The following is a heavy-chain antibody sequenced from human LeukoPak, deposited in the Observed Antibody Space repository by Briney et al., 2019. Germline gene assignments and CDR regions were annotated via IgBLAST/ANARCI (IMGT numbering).Heavy chain of an antibody. CDR3: ARGVAAAGRLVDY. CDR1: GFTFSSYN. D-gene: IGHD6-13*01. V-gene: IGHV3-48*02. Sequence: GGSLRLSCAASGFTFSSYNMNWVRQAPGKGLEWVSYISSSSTIYYADSVKGRFTISRDNAKNPLYLQMNSLRDEDTAVYYCARGVAAAGRLVDYWGQGTLVTVSS. J-gene: IGHJ4*02. CDR2: ISSSSTI.